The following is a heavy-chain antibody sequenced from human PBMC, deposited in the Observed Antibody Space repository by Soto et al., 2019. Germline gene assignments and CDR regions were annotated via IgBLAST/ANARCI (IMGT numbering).Heavy chain of an antibody. D-gene: IGHD2-15*01. CDR3: AGRRGGRPANYYYYYGMDV. V-gene: IGHV1-69*01. J-gene: IGHJ6*02. CDR1: GGTFSSYA. CDR2: IIPIFGTA. Sequence: QVQLVQSGAEVKKPGSSVKDSCKASGGTFSSYAISWVRQAPGQGLEWMGGIIPIFGTAKYAQKFQGRVTITADESTSKADMELSSLGSEDTAVYYFAGRRGGRPANYYYYYGMDVWGHGTTVTVSS.